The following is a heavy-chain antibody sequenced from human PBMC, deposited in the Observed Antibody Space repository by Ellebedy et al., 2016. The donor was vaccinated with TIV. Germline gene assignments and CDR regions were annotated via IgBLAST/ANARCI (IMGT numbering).Heavy chain of an antibody. D-gene: IGHD3-22*01. CDR3: AKGQVVVITQPAY. V-gene: IGHV3-23*01. CDR2: ISGSGGST. Sequence: GGSLRLSCAVSGFFFGSYGMSWVRQAPGKGLEWVSAISGSGGSTYYADSVKGRFTISRDNSKNTLYLQMNSLRAEDTAVYYCAKGQVVVITQPAYWGQGTLVTVSS. CDR1: GFFFGSYG. J-gene: IGHJ4*02.